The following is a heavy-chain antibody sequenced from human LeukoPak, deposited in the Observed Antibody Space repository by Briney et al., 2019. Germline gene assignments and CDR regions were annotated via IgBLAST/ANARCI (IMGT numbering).Heavy chain of an antibody. CDR3: AKDYGPKQLVFFDS. J-gene: IGHJ4*02. CDR1: GFTFSSYA. CDR2: ISENGGTT. V-gene: IGHV3-23*01. Sequence: PGGSLRLSCAASGFTFSSYALSWVRQAPGKGLEWVSGISENGGTTFYADSVKGRFTITRDNSKNTPYVQMNSLRGEDTAVYYCAKDYGPKQLVFFDSWGQGTLVTVSS. D-gene: IGHD6-13*01.